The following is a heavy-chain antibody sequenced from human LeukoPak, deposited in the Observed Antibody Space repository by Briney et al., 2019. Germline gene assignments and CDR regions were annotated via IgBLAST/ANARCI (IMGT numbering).Heavy chain of an antibody. V-gene: IGHV4-39*07. CDR3: ARVSYSLSSLDWFDP. CDR1: GGSISTSRYY. Sequence: SETLSLTCTVSGGSISTSRYYWGWIRQPPGKGLEWIVSIHYSGSTYYNPSLKSRVTISVDTSKNQFSLKLSSVTAADTAVYYCARVSYSLSSLDWFDPWGQGTLVTVSS. D-gene: IGHD5-18*01. CDR2: IHYSGST. J-gene: IGHJ5*02.